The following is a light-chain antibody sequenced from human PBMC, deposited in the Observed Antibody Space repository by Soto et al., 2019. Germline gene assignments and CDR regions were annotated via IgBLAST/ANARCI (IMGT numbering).Light chain of an antibody. J-gene: IGKJ4*01. CDR1: QSVSSN. CDR2: GAS. CDR3: QQYNSWPPLP. Sequence: EIVMTQSPATLSVSPGERATLSCRASQSVSSNLAWYQQKPGQAPRLLIYGASTRATGIPARFSGSGSGTEFTLNISSLQSEDLAVYYCQQYNSWPPLPFRGGTKVEIK. V-gene: IGKV3-15*01.